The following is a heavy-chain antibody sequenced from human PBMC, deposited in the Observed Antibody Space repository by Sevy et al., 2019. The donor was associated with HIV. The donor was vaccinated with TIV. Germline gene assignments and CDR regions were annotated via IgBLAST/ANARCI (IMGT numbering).Heavy chain of an antibody. Sequence: GGSLRLSCAASGFTFSSYWMNWVRQAPGKGLEWVANIKQDGSEKYYVYSVKGRFTISRDNAKNSMHLQMNSLRAEDTAVYYCARALAAAASYWGQGTLVTVSS. CDR1: GFTFSSYW. V-gene: IGHV3-7*01. CDR2: IKQDGSEK. CDR3: ARALAAAASY. J-gene: IGHJ4*02. D-gene: IGHD6-25*01.